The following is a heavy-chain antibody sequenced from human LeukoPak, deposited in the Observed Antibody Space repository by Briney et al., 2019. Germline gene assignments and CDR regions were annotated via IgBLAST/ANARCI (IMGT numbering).Heavy chain of an antibody. J-gene: IGHJ4*02. CDR2: INQDGSEK. D-gene: IGHD3-3*02. Sequence: GGSLRLSCAGSGFTFSTFWMSWVRQAPGKGLEWVAIINQDGSEKYYVDSVKGRFTISGDNAKNSLYLQMNSLRAEDTAVYYCARDISSGRWGQGTLVTVSS. CDR1: GFTFSTFW. V-gene: IGHV3-7*01. CDR3: ARDISSGR.